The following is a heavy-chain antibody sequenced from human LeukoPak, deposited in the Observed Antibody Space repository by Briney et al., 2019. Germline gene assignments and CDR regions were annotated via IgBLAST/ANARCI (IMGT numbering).Heavy chain of an antibody. CDR2: SIPIFGTA. CDR1: VGTVSSYA. CDR3: AARGAVAGRREEDY. Sequence: SQTLSCTGSVGTVSSYAISCVRHGPRQRLEWSGGSIPIFGTADYAQKFQGRVTTTAAESTSIAYMELSSMAAEDAAVYYSAARGAVAGRREEDYWGQGTLVTVSS. J-gene: IGHJ4*02. D-gene: IGHD6-19*01. V-gene: IGHV1-69*13.